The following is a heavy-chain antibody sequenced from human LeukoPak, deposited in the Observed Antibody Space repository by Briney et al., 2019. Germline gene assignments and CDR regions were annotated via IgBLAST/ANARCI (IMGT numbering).Heavy chain of an antibody. CDR2: IGNDGSDT. V-gene: IGHV3-74*01. CDR3: ARDGGYGDYCFDY. D-gene: IGHD4-17*01. CDR1: GFTSGFTFNSYW. J-gene: IGHJ4*02. Sequence: PGGSLRLSCAASGFTSGFTFNSYWMHWVRQAPGKGLVWVSRIGNDGSDTNYADSVKGRFTISRDNAKNTLYLQMNSLRAEDTAVYYCARDGGYGDYCFDYWGQGTLVTVSS.